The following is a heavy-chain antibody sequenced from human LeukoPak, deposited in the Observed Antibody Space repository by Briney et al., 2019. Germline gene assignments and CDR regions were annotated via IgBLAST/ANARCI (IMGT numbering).Heavy chain of an antibody. D-gene: IGHD5-18*01. CDR2: INPNSGGT. J-gene: IGHJ4*02. Sequence: ASVKVSCKASGYTFTGYYMHWVRQAPGQGLEWMGWINPNSGGTNYAQTFQGRVTMTRDTSISTAYMELSRLRSDDTAVYYCASAPRGYSYGTDWGQGTLVTVSS. CDR1: GYTFTGYY. CDR3: ASAPRGYSYGTD. V-gene: IGHV1-2*02.